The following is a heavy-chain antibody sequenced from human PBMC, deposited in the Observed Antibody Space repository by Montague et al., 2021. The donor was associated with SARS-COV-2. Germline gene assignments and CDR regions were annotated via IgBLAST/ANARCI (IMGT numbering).Heavy chain of an antibody. V-gene: IGHV2-5*02. CDR3: AHRLARHYDTSAYLWCPFDY. CDR1: GFSLSTNGVG. CDR2: IYWDDDK. Sequence: PALVKPTQTLTLTCTFPGFSLSTNGVGVGWIRQPPGKALEWLALIYWDDDKRYSPSLKSRLTITKDTSKNQVVLTMTNMGPVDTATYYCAHRLARHYDTSAYLWCPFDYWGQGTLVTVSS. J-gene: IGHJ4*02. D-gene: IGHD3-22*01.